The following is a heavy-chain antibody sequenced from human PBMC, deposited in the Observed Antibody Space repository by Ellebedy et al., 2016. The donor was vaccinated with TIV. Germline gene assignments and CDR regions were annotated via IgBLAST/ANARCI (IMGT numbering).Heavy chain of an antibody. D-gene: IGHD3-16*01. CDR2: ISWNSGSI. V-gene: IGHV3-9*01. CDR3: AKAPWGTISTFDI. CDR1: GFTFDDYA. J-gene: IGHJ3*02. Sequence: GGSLRLXXAASGFTFDDYAMHWVRQAPGKGLEWVSGISWNSGSIGYADSVKGRFTISRDNAKNSLYLQMNSLRAEDTALYYCAKAPWGTISTFDIWGQGTMVTVSS.